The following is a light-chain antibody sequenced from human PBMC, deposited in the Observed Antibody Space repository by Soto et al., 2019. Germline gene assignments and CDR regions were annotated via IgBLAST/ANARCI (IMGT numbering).Light chain of an antibody. V-gene: IGLV2-8*01. CDR3: SSYAGSNNPVI. Sequence: QSVLTQPPSASGSPGQSVTISCTGTSSDVGGYNYVSWYQQHPGKAPKCLIFEVSRRPSGVPDRFSGSKSGNTASLTVSGLQADDDADYYCSSYAGSNNPVIFGGGTKLTVL. J-gene: IGLJ2*01. CDR1: SSDVGGYNY. CDR2: EVS.